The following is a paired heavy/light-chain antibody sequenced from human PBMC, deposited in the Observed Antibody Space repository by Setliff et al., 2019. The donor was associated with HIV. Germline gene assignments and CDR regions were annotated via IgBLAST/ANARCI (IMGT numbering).Heavy chain of an antibody. V-gene: IGHV4-59*11. CDR2: IFYSGTT. CDR3: ARGPIWSMDV. D-gene: IGHD3-3*01. J-gene: IGHJ6*03. Sequence: QVQLQESGPGLVKPSETLSLTCTVSGGSISNHYWGWIRQPPEKALEWIGNIFYSGTTNYNPSLKSRVTISLDTSKNQFSLKLSSVTAADTAVYYCARGPIWSMDVWGKGTTVTVSS. CDR1: GGSISNHY.
Light chain of an antibody. J-gene: IGKJ3*01. V-gene: IGKV1-33*01. CDR2: DSS. Sequence: DIQMTQSPSSLSASVGDRVTITCQASQDISNYLNWYQYKPGKAPKLLIYDSSNLEAGVPSRFSGSGSGTDFTFTISSLQPEDIATYYCQQYDNLPPMVTFGPGTKVDIK. CDR3: QQYDNLPPMVT. CDR1: QDISNY.